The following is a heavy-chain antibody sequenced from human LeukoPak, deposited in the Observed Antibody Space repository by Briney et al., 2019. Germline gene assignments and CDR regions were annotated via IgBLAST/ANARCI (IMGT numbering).Heavy chain of an antibody. Sequence: GGSLRLSCSASGFIFSTYSMDWVRQAPGKGLEWVGRIRKKANSDTTEYAASVKGRFTISRDDSKNSLYLQMNSLKTEDTAVYYCARVWYDRSGDYPDYWGQGTLVTLSS. CDR2: IRKKANSDTT. D-gene: IGHD3-22*01. J-gene: IGHJ4*02. V-gene: IGHV3-72*01. CDR1: GFIFSTYS. CDR3: ARVWYDRSGDYPDY.